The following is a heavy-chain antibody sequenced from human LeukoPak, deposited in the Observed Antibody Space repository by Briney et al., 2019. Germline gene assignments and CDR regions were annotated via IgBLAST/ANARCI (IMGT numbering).Heavy chain of an antibody. CDR3: ARAQADYYDSAETYYFDY. J-gene: IGHJ4*02. D-gene: IGHD3-22*01. CDR2: IYHSGST. Sequence: SQTLSLTCAVSGGSISSGGYSWSWIRQPPGKGLEWIGYIYHSGSTYYNPSLKSRVTISVDRSKNQFSLKLSSVTAADTAVYYCARAQADYYDSAETYYFDYWGQGTLVTVSS. CDR1: GGSISSGGYS. V-gene: IGHV4-30-2*01.